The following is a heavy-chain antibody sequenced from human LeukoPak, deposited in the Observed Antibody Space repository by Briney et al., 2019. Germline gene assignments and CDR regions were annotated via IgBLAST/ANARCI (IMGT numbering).Heavy chain of an antibody. D-gene: IGHD5-24*01. CDR1: GFTFSSYA. CDR2: ISGSGGST. V-gene: IGHV3-23*01. Sequence: PGGSLRLSCAASGFTFSSYAMSWVRQAPGKGLEWVSVISGSGGSTYYTDSVKGRFTISRDNSKSTVYLQMNSLRPEDTAVYYCARPSPPGDGYNPCDYWGPGALVIVSS. CDR3: ARPSPPGDGYNPCDY. J-gene: IGHJ4*02.